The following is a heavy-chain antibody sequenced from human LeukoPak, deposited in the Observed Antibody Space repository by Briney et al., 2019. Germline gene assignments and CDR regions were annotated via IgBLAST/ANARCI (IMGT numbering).Heavy chain of an antibody. CDR1: GGTFSSYA. J-gene: IGHJ4*02. CDR3: ARDGDSSGWEPDY. Sequence: ASVKVSCKASGGTFSSYAISWVRQAPGQGLEWMGIINPSGGSTSYAQKFQGRVTMTRDMSTSTVCMELSSLRSEDTAVYYCARDGDSSGWEPDYWGQGTLVTVSS. CDR2: INPSGGST. V-gene: IGHV1-46*01. D-gene: IGHD6-19*01.